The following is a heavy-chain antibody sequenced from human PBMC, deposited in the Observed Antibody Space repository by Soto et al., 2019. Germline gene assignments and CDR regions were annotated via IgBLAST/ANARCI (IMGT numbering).Heavy chain of an antibody. D-gene: IGHD3-9*01. CDR1: GFNFSSYA. Sequence: EGSLRLSSSASGFNFSSYAMNWVRQAPGKGLEWVAVISYDGSNKYYADSVKGRFTISRDNSKNTLYLQMNSLRAEDTAVYYCARGGYFEWLVAGGKAFDRWGQGKMVT. CDR3: ARGGYFEWLVAGGKAFDR. J-gene: IGHJ3*02. V-gene: IGHV3-30-3*01. CDR2: ISYDGSNK.